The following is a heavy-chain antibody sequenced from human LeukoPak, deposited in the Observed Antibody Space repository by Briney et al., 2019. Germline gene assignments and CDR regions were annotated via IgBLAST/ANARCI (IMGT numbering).Heavy chain of an antibody. V-gene: IGHV4-34*01. CDR2: INHSGST. CDR3: ARGYQRPDY. J-gene: IGHJ4*02. D-gene: IGHD2-2*01. CDR1: GGSFSGYY. Sequence: PSETLSLTCAVYGGSFSGYYWSWIRQPPGKGLEWIGEINHSGSTNYNPSLKSRVTISVDTSKNQFSLKLSSVTAADTAVYYCARGYQRPDYWGQGTLITVSS.